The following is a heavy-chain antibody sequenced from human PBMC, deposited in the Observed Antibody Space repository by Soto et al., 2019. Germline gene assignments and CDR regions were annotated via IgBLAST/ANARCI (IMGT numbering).Heavy chain of an antibody. Sequence: EVQLVESGGGLVQPGGSLRLSCAASGFTFSSYSMNWVRQAPGKGLEWVPYISSSSSTIYYADSVKGRFTISRDNAKHSLYLQMNSLRAEDTAVYYCARGGAPTYYDYIWGSYPWAFAYWGQGTLVTVSS. CDR1: GFTFSSYS. D-gene: IGHD3-16*02. J-gene: IGHJ4*02. CDR3: ARGGAPTYYDYIWGSYPWAFAY. CDR2: ISSSSSTI. V-gene: IGHV3-48*01.